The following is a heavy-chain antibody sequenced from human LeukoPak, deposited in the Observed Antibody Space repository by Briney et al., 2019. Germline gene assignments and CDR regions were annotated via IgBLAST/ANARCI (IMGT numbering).Heavy chain of an antibody. CDR1: GFTFSSYS. Sequence: PGGSLRLSCAASGFTFSSYSMNWVRQAPGKGLEWVSVIYSGGSTYYADSVKGRFTISRDNSKNTLYLQMNSLRAEDTAVYYCARALRYSSGSYYFDYWGQGTLVTVSS. D-gene: IGHD6-19*01. J-gene: IGHJ4*02. V-gene: IGHV3-53*01. CDR3: ARALRYSSGSYYFDY. CDR2: IYSGGST.